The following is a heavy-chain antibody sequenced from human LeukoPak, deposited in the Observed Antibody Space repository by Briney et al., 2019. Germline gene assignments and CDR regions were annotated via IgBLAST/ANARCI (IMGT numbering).Heavy chain of an antibody. CDR3: ARGSSRAFDY. Sequence: GGSLRLSCAASGFTFSRYYMSWVRQAPGKGLEWVANINQDGSVIYYVDSVRGRFTISRDNSKNSVYLQMNSLRVEDTAVYFCARGSSRAFDYWGQGTLVTVSS. CDR1: GFTFSRYY. J-gene: IGHJ4*02. V-gene: IGHV3-7*03. D-gene: IGHD2-2*01. CDR2: INQDGSVI.